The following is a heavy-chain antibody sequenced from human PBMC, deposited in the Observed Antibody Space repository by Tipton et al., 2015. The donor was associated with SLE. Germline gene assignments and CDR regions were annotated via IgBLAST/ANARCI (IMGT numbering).Heavy chain of an antibody. CDR2: INHSGST. Sequence: GLVKPSETLSLTCAVYGGSFSGYYWSWIRQPPGRGLEWIGEINHSGSTNYNPSLKSRVTISVDTSKNQFSLKLSSVTAADTAVYYCARMGYQLPDYWGQGTLVTVSS. CDR1: GGSFSGYY. V-gene: IGHV4-34*01. CDR3: ARMGYQLPDY. D-gene: IGHD2-2*01. J-gene: IGHJ4*02.